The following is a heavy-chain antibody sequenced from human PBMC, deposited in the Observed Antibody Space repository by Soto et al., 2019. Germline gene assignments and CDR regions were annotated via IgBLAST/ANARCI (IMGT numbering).Heavy chain of an antibody. J-gene: IGHJ3*02. V-gene: IGHV3-21*01. CDR2: ISSSSYI. CDR1: GFTFSSYS. Sequence: GGSLRLSCAASGFTFSSYSMNWVRQAPGKGLEWVSSISSSSYIYYADSVKGRFTISRDNAKNSLYLQMNSLRAEDTAVYYCARDRTLSGDAFDIWGQGTMVTVSS. CDR3: ARDRTLSGDAFDI.